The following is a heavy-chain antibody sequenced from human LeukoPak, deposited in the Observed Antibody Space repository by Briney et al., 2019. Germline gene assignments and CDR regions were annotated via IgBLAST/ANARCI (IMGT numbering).Heavy chain of an antibody. CDR2: INPSGGDT. J-gene: IGHJ6*02. CDR3: ARGCRVVPGVHNVGMTSYYNGMDV. CDR1: GYTFSSYY. Sequence: ASVKVSCKPSGYTFSSYYIHWVRQAPGQGLEWMGIINPSGGDTSYAQEFQGRVTTTRDPSTSTVYMEVVSLRPEDTAVYYCARGCRVVPGVHNVGMTSYYNGMDVWGQGTTVTVSS. D-gene: IGHD2-2*01. V-gene: IGHV1-46*01.